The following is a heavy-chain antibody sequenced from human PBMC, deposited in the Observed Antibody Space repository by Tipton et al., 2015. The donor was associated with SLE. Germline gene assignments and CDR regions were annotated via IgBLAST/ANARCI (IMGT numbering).Heavy chain of an antibody. CDR1: GFIFENFG. J-gene: IGHJ4*02. D-gene: IGHD2-21*01. V-gene: IGHV3-20*04. CDR3: ARRTGYCAADCPPGGPDY. CDR2: INSNSRST. Sequence: VQLVQSGGGVVRPGESLRLSCEASGFIFENFGMSWVRQSPGKGLEWISSINSNSRSTGYADSVKGCFAISRDNAKQSLYLQMNNLRVDDTAVYYCARRTGYCAADCPPGGPDYWGQGTLVTVSS.